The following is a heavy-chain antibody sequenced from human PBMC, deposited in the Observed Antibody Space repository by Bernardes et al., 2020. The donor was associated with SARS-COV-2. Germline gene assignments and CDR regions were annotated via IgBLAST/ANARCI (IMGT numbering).Heavy chain of an antibody. J-gene: IGHJ4*02. CDR1: GFTSSSYG. CDR3: AKDQDYYGSGSYPDY. V-gene: IGHV3-30*18. Sequence: GGSLRLSCAASGFTSSSYGMHWVRQAPGKGLEWVAVISYDGSNKYYADSVKGRFTISRDNSKNTLYLQMNSLRAEDTAVYYCAKDQDYYGSGSYPDYWGQATLVAV. CDR2: ISYDGSNK. D-gene: IGHD3-10*01.